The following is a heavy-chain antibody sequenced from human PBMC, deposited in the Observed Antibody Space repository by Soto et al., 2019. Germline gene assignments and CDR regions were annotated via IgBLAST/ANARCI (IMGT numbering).Heavy chain of an antibody. D-gene: IGHD6-13*01. V-gene: IGHV4-34*01. CDR3: ARSHSYSSSWHDY. CDR1: GGSFSGYY. CDR2: INHSGST. Sequence: QVQRQQWGAGLLKPSETLSLTCAVYGGSFSGYYWSWIRQPPGKGLEWIGEINHSGSTNYNPSLKSRVTIPVDTAKNQRSLKLSSVTAADTAVYYCARSHSYSSSWHDYGGQGTLVTVSS. J-gene: IGHJ4*02.